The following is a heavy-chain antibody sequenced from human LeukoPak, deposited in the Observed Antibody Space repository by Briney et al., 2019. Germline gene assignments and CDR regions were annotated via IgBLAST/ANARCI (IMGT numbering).Heavy chain of an antibody. CDR2: IRYDGSNK. V-gene: IGHV3-30*02. Sequence: GGSLRLSCAASGFTLSGYAMHWVRLAPGKGLEWVAFIRYDGSNKYYADSVKGRFTISRDNSKNTLYLQMNSLRAEDTAVYYCAIVDSSGTNCVDFWGQGPLVTVSS. CDR3: AIVDSSGTNCVDF. CDR1: GFTLSGYA. D-gene: IGHD6-19*01. J-gene: IGHJ4*02.